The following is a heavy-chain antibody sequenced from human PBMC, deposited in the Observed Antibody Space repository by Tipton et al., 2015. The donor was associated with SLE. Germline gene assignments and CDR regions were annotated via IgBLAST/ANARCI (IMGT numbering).Heavy chain of an antibody. CDR2: IYYSGST. CDR1: GGSVSGYY. Sequence: LRLSCTVSGGSVSGYYWSWIRQSPGKGLEWIGYIYYSGSTNYNPSLKSRVTISIDRSKNQFSLRLSSVTAADTAVYYCARDFVCDSISCSNWFDPWGQGTLVTVSS. J-gene: IGHJ5*02. V-gene: IGHV4-59*02. CDR3: ARDFVCDSISCSNWFDP. D-gene: IGHD2-2*01.